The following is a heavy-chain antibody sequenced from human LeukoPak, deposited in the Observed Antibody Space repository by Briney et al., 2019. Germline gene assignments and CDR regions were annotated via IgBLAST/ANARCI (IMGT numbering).Heavy chain of an antibody. Sequence: TASQTVSLTCTVSGGSISSGGYYWSWIRQHPGKGLEWIGYIYYSGSTYYNPSLKSRVTTSVDTSKNQFSLKLSSVTAADTAVYYCARARNQQLGYYYYYMDVWGKGTTVTVSS. CDR2: IYYSGST. CDR3: ARARNQQLGYYYYYMDV. V-gene: IGHV4-31*03. D-gene: IGHD6-13*01. J-gene: IGHJ6*03. CDR1: GGSISSGGYY.